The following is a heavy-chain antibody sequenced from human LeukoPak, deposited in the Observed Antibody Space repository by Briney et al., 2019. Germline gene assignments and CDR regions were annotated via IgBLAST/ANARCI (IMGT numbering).Heavy chain of an antibody. V-gene: IGHV1-8*01. CDR3: ARGVTTGVDY. J-gene: IGHJ4*02. Sequence: ASLNLTCKASGCPFSSYHLSWMRQPPGQGLEWMGWMSYNSGDTDYAPNIRGRVTMTGDTSINKAYMQLSSLSSEDTAVYYCARGVTTGVDYWGQGTLVTVSS. CDR2: MSYNSGDT. D-gene: IGHD4-17*01. CDR1: GCPFSSYH.